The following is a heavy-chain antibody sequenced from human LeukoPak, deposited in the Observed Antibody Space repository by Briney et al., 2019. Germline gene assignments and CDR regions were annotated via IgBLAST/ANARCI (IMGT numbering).Heavy chain of an antibody. V-gene: IGHV4-34*01. Sequence: SETLSLTCAVYGGSFSGYYWSWIRQPPGKGLEWLGEINHSGSTNYNPSLKSRVTISVDTSKNQFSLKLSSVTAADTAVYYCARGQYCSSTSCYTDFDYWGQGTLVTVSS. CDR3: ARGQYCSSTSCYTDFDY. CDR2: INHSGST. J-gene: IGHJ4*02. D-gene: IGHD2-2*02. CDR1: GGSFSGYY.